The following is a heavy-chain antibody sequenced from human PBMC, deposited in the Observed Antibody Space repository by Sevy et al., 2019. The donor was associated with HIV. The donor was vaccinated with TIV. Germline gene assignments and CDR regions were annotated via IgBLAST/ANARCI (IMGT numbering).Heavy chain of an antibody. J-gene: IGHJ4*02. Sequence: GGSLRLSCAASGFTFNSHGFHWVRQAPGKGLEWVALISYDGRIKYYAHSVKGRFIISRDDARNTLYLQMSGLRAEDTAVYYCAREGGHTAAWSPGNFWGQGTLVTVSS. D-gene: IGHD2-15*01. CDR1: GFTFNSHG. CDR3: AREGGHTAAWSPGNF. V-gene: IGHV3-30*15. CDR2: ISYDGRIK.